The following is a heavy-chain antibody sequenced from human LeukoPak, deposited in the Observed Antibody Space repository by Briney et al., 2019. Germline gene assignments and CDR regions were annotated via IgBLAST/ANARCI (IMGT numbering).Heavy chain of an antibody. CDR2: LNSDGSIT. CDR3: ARDPDISGYYETIDS. Sequence: PGGSLRLSCAASGFTFSRYGMHWVRQAPGKGLVWVSHLNSDGSITNYADSVKGRFTISRDNTKNTLYLQMSSLRAEDTAVYFCARDPDISGYYETIDSWGQGTLVTVSS. J-gene: IGHJ4*02. CDR1: GFTFSRYG. D-gene: IGHD3-22*01. V-gene: IGHV3-74*01.